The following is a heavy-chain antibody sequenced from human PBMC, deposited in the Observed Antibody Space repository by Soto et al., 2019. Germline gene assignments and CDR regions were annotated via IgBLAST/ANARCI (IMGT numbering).Heavy chain of an antibody. CDR2: IIPIFGTA. CDR1: GGTFSSYA. D-gene: IGHD6-13*01. V-gene: IGHV1-69*06. J-gene: IGHJ4*02. Sequence: SVKVSCKASGGTFSSYATRWVRQAPGQGLEWMGGIIPIFGTANYAQKFQGRVTITADKSTSTAYMELSSLRSEDTAVYYCARGRTEDSSSWYRPLWYWGQGTLVTVYS. CDR3: ARGRTEDSSSWYRPLWY.